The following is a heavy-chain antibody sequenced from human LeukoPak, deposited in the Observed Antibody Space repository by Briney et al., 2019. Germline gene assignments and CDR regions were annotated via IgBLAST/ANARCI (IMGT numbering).Heavy chain of an antibody. CDR1: GYTFTGYY. Sequence: ASVKVSCKASGYTFTGYYIHWVRQAPGQGLEWMGWINPNSGGTNYAQKFQGRVTMTRDTSITTAYMELSRLRSDDTAVYYCARDSVEAPDILTGYYINWFDPWGQGTLVTVSS. D-gene: IGHD3-9*01. CDR3: ARDSVEAPDILTGYYINWFDP. V-gene: IGHV1-2*02. J-gene: IGHJ5*02. CDR2: INPNSGGT.